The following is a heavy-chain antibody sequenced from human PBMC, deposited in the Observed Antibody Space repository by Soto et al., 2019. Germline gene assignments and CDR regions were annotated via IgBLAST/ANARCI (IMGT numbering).Heavy chain of an antibody. Sequence: QIQLVQSGAEVKKPGASVKVSCKASGYTFSSYHITWVRQAPGQGLEWMGWISAYNGNTNYAQNLQGSVTKTTDPSTSTAYMELRSLRSDDTAVYYCARDLPPVDYWGQGTLVTVSS. V-gene: IGHV1-18*01. CDR2: ISAYNGNT. J-gene: IGHJ4*02. CDR3: ARDLPPVDY. CDR1: GYTFSSYH.